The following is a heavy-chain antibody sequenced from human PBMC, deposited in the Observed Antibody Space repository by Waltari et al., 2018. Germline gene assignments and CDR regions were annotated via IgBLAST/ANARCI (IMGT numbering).Heavy chain of an antibody. D-gene: IGHD7-27*01. J-gene: IGHJ4*02. CDR1: GLLFSNYW. CDR3: ARDTPGDGIDF. CDR2: VDSDGGVARSP. Sequence: EVQLVESGGGSVQPGGSLRLSCTASGLLFSNYWMQWVRQVPGKGLLWVSHVDSDGGVARSPSYADAVKGRFTISRDNAKNTVYLQMNSLRVEDTAGYYCARDTPGDGIDFWGQGTLVTVSS. V-gene: IGHV3-74*01.